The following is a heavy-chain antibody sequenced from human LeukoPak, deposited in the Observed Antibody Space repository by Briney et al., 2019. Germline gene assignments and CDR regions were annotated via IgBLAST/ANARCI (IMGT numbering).Heavy chain of an antibody. CDR1: GGSISSYY. Sequence: SETLSLTCTVSGGSISSYYWSWIRQPPGKGLEWIGYIYYSGSTNYNPSLKSRVTISVDTSKNQFSLKLSSVTAADTAVYYCARSAGYGGNSGYYYYGMDVWGLGTTVTVSS. CDR3: ARSAGYGGNSGYYYYGMDV. V-gene: IGHV4-59*01. D-gene: IGHD4-23*01. CDR2: IYYSGST. J-gene: IGHJ6*02.